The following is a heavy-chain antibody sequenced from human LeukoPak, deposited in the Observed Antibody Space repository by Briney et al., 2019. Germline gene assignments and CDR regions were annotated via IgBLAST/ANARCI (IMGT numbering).Heavy chain of an antibody. CDR3: AKEGGRPGAFDI. V-gene: IGHV3-21*04. Sequence: GGSLRLSCAASGFTFSSYSMNWVRQAPGKGLEWVSSISSSGSYIYYADSVKGRFTISRDNAKNSLYLQMNSLRAEDTALYYCAKEGGRPGAFDIWGQGTMVTVSS. J-gene: IGHJ3*02. CDR1: GFTFSSYS. CDR2: ISSSGSYI. D-gene: IGHD6-25*01.